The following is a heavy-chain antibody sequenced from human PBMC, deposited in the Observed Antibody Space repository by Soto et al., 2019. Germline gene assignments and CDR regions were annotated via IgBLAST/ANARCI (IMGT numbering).Heavy chain of an antibody. D-gene: IGHD7-27*01. CDR3: ARGPSGDKVDY. CDR1: GVSISPNY. CDR2: IYDGGTT. V-gene: IGHV4-4*09. Sequence: SETLSLTCTVSGVSISPNYWSWIRQSPDKGLEWIGHIYDGGTTYSSPSLKGRVTISADTSETQFSLKLNSVSAADTAVYYCARGPSGDKVDYWGQGIQVTVS. J-gene: IGHJ4*02.